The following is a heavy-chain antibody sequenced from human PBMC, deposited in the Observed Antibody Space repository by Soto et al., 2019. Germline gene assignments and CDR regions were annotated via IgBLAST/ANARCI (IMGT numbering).Heavy chain of an antibody. CDR3: ARDEINHGGTVIVMVTEWYLDI. CDR1: FYTFTSYG. J-gene: IGHJ2*01. Sequence: TSVXVSCKAAFYTFTSYGITWVRQATGQGLDWMGCVSPYNGNTNYAQNLQGRVTMTRDTSTSTVYMELRSPRFDETAIYYCARDEINHGGTVIVMVTEWYLDIWGRGTLVTVSS. CDR2: VSPYNGNT. V-gene: IGHV1-18*01. D-gene: IGHD3-22*01.